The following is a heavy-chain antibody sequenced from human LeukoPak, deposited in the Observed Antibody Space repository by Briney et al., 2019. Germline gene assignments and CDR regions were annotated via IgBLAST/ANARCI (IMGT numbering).Heavy chain of an antibody. CDR3: ARTHSYSSSLTTFDY. V-gene: IGHV1-69*04. CDR1: GGSFSSYA. CDR2: IIPILGIA. J-gene: IGHJ4*02. Sequence: ASVKVSCKASGGSFSSYAISWVRQAPGQGLEWMGRIIPILGIANYAQTFQGRVTITADKSTSTAYMELNSLRSEDTAVYYCARTHSYSSSLTTFDYWGQGTLVTVSS. D-gene: IGHD6-13*01.